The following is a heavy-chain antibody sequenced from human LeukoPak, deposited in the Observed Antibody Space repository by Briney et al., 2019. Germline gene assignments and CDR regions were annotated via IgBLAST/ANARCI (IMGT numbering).Heavy chain of an antibody. J-gene: IGHJ4*02. D-gene: IGHD3-10*01. CDR2: ISGSGGST. V-gene: IGHV3-23*01. CDR1: GFTFSSYA. CDR3: AKVKVTMVRGVIYYFDY. Sequence: GGSLRLSCAASGFTFSSYAMSWVRQAPGKGLEWVSAISGSGGSTYYADSVKGRFTISRDNSKNTLYLQMNSLRAEDTAVYYWAKVKVTMVRGVIYYFDYWGQGTLVTVSS.